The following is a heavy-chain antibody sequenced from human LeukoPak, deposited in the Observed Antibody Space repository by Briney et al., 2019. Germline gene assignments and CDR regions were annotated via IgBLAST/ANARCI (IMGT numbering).Heavy chain of an antibody. Sequence: PGGSLRLSCAASGITFSSYAMHWVRQAPGKGLEWVAAISSEGSDKYYAESMKGRLTISRDNSKNTLYLQMNSLRAEDTAMYYCARGLLPPRWFDPWGQGTLVTVSS. CDR1: GITFSSYA. CDR2: ISSEGSDK. J-gene: IGHJ5*02. CDR3: ARGLLPPRWFDP. V-gene: IGHV3-30-3*01. D-gene: IGHD2-21*02.